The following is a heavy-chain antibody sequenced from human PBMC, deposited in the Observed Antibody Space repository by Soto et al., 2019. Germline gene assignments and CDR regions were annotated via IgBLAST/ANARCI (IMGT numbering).Heavy chain of an antibody. CDR3: ARGRGYCSGRSCWFHTAMVYYFDY. J-gene: IGHJ4*02. D-gene: IGHD2-15*01. CDR1: GYTFTSYG. CDR2: ISAYNGNT. V-gene: IGHV1-18*01. Sequence: QVQLVQSGAEVKKPGASVKVSCKASGYTFTSYGISWVRQAPGQGLEWMGWISAYNGNTNYAQKLQGRVTMTTDTSTSTAYMELRSLRSDDTAVYYCARGRGYCSGRSCWFHTAMVYYFDYWGQGTLVTVSS.